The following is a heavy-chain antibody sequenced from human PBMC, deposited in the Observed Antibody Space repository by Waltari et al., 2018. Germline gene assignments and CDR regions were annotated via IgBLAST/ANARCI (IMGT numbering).Heavy chain of an antibody. CDR2: ISGRGDST. Sequence: VQLLESGGGLVQPGGSLRLSCAASGFTFRSDAMSWVRHAPGKGLEWVSGISGRGDSTYYADSVKGRFTISRDNSKNTLYVQMNGLRAEDTAVYYCAKSTPYGTSSWYADNWGQGALVTVSS. J-gene: IGHJ4*02. CDR3: AKSTPYGTSSWYADN. D-gene: IGHD6-13*01. CDR1: GFTFRSDA. V-gene: IGHV3-23*01.